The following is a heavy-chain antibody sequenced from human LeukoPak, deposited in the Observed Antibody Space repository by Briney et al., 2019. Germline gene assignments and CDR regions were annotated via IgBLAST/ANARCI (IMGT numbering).Heavy chain of an antibody. D-gene: IGHD6-19*01. Sequence: GGSLRLSCAASGFTFSSYAMSWVRQVIGKGLEWVSAIGASGDRYYPDSVRGRFTISRENAKSSLFLQIDSVRVGDTAVYYCARSVPGGSAWMGSIDYWGQGTLVTVSS. V-gene: IGHV3-13*01. CDR3: ARSVPGGSAWMGSIDY. CDR1: GFTFSSYA. CDR2: IGASGDR. J-gene: IGHJ4*02.